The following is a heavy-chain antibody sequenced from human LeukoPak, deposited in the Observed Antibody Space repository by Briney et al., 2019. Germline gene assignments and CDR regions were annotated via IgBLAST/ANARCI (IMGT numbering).Heavy chain of an antibody. D-gene: IGHD2-21*02. J-gene: IGHJ4*02. V-gene: IGHV4-59*01. CDR3: ARGYCRDDICQVFPY. CDR2: MSYSGRT. Sequence: SETLSLTCTVSGGSFSSYYWSWIRQTPEKGLEWIGYMSYSGRTDYNPPLKSRVTMSVDTSKNQFSLKLSYVTAADTGVYYCARGYCRDDICQVFPYWGQGTLVTVSS. CDR1: GGSFSSYY.